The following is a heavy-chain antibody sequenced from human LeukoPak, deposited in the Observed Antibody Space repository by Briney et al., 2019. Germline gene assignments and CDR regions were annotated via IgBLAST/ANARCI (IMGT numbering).Heavy chain of an antibody. CDR3: ARGDWGPYY. Sequence: GGSLRLSCAASGFTFSSYSMNWVRQAPGKGLEWVANINQDESEKYYVDSVKGRFTISRDNAKNSLYLQMNSLRAEDTALYYCARGDWGPYYWGQGTPVTVSS. J-gene: IGHJ4*02. CDR2: INQDESEK. V-gene: IGHV3-7*01. CDR1: GFTFSSYS. D-gene: IGHD7-27*01.